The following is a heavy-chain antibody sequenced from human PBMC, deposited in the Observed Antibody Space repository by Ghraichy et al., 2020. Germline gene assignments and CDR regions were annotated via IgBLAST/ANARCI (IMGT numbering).Heavy chain of an antibody. CDR3: ARDIVVVVAASTPVGYYYGMDV. CDR1: GGTFSSYA. D-gene: IGHD2-15*01. J-gene: IGHJ6*02. Sequence: VKVSCKASGGTFSSYAISWVRQAPGQGLEWMGGIIPIFGTANYAQKFQGRVTITADESTSTAYMELSSLRSEDTAVYYCARDIVVVVAASTPVGYYYGMDVWGQGTTVTVSS. CDR2: IIPIFGTA. V-gene: IGHV1-69*01.